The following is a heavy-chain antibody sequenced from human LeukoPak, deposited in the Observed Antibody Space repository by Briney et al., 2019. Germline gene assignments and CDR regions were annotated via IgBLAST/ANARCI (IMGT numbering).Heavy chain of an antibody. Sequence: GGSLRLSCAASGFTVSSNYMSWVRQAPGKGLEWVSSISSSSSYIYYADSVKGRFTISRDNAKNSLYLQMNSLRAEDTAVYYCAAFDIWGQGTMVTVSS. CDR2: ISSSSSYI. J-gene: IGHJ3*02. V-gene: IGHV3-21*01. CDR3: AAFDI. CDR1: GFTVSSNY.